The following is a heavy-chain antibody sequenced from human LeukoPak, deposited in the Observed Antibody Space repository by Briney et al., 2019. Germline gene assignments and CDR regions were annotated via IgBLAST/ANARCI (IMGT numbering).Heavy chain of an antibody. V-gene: IGHV4-59*02. J-gene: IGHJ4*02. D-gene: IGHD3-16*01. CDR1: GGSVSAYY. CDR2: MSYSGST. CDR3: ARMINGGYFDY. Sequence: SETRSLTCSVSGGSVSAYYWSWIRQPPGKGLEYIGYMSYSGSTNCNPSVKSRVTISIDASRNQFSLKLSSVTAADTAVYYCARMINGGYFDYWGQGTLVTVSS.